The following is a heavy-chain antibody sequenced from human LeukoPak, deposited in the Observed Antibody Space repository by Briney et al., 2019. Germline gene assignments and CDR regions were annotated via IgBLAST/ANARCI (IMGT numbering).Heavy chain of an antibody. J-gene: IGHJ6*03. CDR2: INPNSGGT. CDR3: ARASGGAAAGGNYYYYMDV. D-gene: IGHD6-13*01. Sequence: ASVKVSCKASGYTFTGYYMHWVRQAPGQGLEWMGWINPNSGGTNYAQKFQGRVTMTRDTSIGTAYMELSRLRSDDTAVYYCARASGGAAAGGNYYYYMDVWGKGTTVTVSS. V-gene: IGHV1-2*02. CDR1: GYTFTGYY.